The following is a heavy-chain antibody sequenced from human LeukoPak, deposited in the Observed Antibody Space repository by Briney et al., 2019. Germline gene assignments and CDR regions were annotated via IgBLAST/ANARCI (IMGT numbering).Heavy chain of an antibody. Sequence: ASVKVSCKASGYTFTGYHMHWVRLAPGQGLEWMGWINPNSGGTNHAQKFQGRVTMTRDTSISTAYMDLSSLRSDDTAVYYCAGGSYSSGWYASGEYFHHWGQGTLVTVSS. CDR1: GYTFTGYH. J-gene: IGHJ1*01. D-gene: IGHD6-19*01. CDR3: AGGSYSSGWYASGEYFHH. V-gene: IGHV1-2*02. CDR2: INPNSGGT.